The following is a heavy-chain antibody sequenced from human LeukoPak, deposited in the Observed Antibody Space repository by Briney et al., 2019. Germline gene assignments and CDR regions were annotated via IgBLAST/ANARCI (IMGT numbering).Heavy chain of an antibody. CDR1: DDSISDYY. CDR2: IHNSGTS. CDR3: ARTYLGGDLDY. V-gene: IGHV4-59*01. D-gene: IGHD2-2*01. Sequence: SETLSLTCTVSDDSISDYYRGWIRQPPGKGLEWIGYIHNSGTSTYNLSLKSRVTISADTSKNQFSLKLNSMTTADTAVYYCARTYLGGDLDYWGQGALVTVSS. J-gene: IGHJ4*02.